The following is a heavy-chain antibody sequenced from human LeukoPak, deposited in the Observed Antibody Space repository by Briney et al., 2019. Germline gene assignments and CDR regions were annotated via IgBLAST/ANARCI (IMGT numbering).Heavy chain of an antibody. CDR1: GSSFTSYW. D-gene: IGHD6-19*01. Sequence: RGESLKISCKGSGSSFTSYWIGWVRQMPGKGLEWMGIIYPGDSDTRYSPSFQGQVTISADKSISTAYLQWSSLKASDTAMYYCARPFQEQYDNDAFDIWGQGTMVTVSS. CDR2: IYPGDSDT. CDR3: ARPFQEQYDNDAFDI. V-gene: IGHV5-51*01. J-gene: IGHJ3*02.